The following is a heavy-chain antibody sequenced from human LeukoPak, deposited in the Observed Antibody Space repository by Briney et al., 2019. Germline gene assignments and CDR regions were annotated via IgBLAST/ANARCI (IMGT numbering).Heavy chain of an antibody. J-gene: IGHJ4*02. CDR2: ISGGGGTT. CDR1: GFTFNNYA. V-gene: IGHV3-23*01. D-gene: IGHD2-8*02. Sequence: GGSLRLSCTPSGFTFNNYAMSWVRPAPGKGLEWLSAISGGGGTTYYAESVKGRFTISRNNALTTLFLQMNSLTAEDTAVYYCAKDTVIGSGAHFDSWGQGTLVTVSS. CDR3: AKDTVIGSGAHFDS.